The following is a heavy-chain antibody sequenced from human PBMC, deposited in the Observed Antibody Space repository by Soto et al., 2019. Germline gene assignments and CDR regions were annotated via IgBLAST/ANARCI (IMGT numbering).Heavy chain of an antibody. CDR1: GVSFSCYY. CDR2: INHSGST. CDR3: ARGRPIVVVPAAMPVSYNWFDP. Sequence: SETLSVTCAVYGVSFSCYYLSLIRKHPGKGLEWIGEINHSGSTNYNPSLKSRVTISVDTSKNQFSLKLSSVTAADTAVYYCARGRPIVVVPAAMPVSYNWFDPWGQGTLVTVSS. J-gene: IGHJ5*02. V-gene: IGHV4-34*01. D-gene: IGHD2-2*01.